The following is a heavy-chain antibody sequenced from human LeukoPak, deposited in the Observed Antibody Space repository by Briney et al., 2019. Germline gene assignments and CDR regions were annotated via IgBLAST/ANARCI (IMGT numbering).Heavy chain of an antibody. J-gene: IGHJ4*02. V-gene: IGHV3-30-3*02. Sequence: GGSLRLSCAPSGFIFNIYDMHWVRQAPGKGLEWVAVISSDGGTTLYADAVKGRFTISRDNLNNTLYLEMNSLRAEDTAVYYCAKDVLRWGQGTLVTVSS. CDR2: ISSDGGTT. CDR3: AKDVLR. CDR1: GFIFNIYD.